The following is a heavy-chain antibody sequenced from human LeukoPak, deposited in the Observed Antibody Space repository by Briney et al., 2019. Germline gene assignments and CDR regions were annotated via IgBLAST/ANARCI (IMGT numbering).Heavy chain of an antibody. CDR1: GGSISSSAYY. V-gene: IGHV4-39*07. CDR2: IYYSGNT. J-gene: IGHJ4*02. CDR3: ASIVAATDSFDY. D-gene: IGHD2-15*01. Sequence: PSETLSLTCSVSGGSISSSAYYWGWIRQPPGQGLEWIGSIYYSGNTYYNPSLKSPVTISIDTSKNQFSLRLISVTAADTAVYYCASIVAATDSFDYWGQGTLVTVSS.